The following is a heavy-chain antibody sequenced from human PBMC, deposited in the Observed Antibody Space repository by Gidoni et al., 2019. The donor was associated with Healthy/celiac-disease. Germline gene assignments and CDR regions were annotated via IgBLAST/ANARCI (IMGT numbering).Heavy chain of an antibody. V-gene: IGHV3-48*03. J-gene: IGHJ5*02. CDR3: ARGDHSLLWFGELAGWFDP. CDR1: GFTFSSYE. Sequence: EVQLVESGGGLVQPGGSLRLSCAASGFTFSSYEMNWVRQAPGKGLEWVSYISSSGSTIYYADSVKGRFTISRDNAKNSLYLQMNSLRAEDTAVYYCARGDHSLLWFGELAGWFDPWGQGTLVTVSS. CDR2: ISSSGSTI. D-gene: IGHD3-10*01.